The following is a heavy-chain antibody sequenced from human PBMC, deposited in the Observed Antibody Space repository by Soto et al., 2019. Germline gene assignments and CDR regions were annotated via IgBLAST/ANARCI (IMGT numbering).Heavy chain of an antibody. CDR2: IYYSGST. V-gene: IGHV4-59*01. D-gene: IGHD3-22*01. J-gene: IGHJ5*02. Sequence: SETLSLTCTVSGGSISSYYWSWIRQPPGKGLEWIGYIYYSGSTNYNPSLKSRVTISVDTSKNQFSLKLSSVTAADTAVYYCARVNYYESSGYPRFDPWGQGTLVTVSS. CDR3: ARVNYYESSGYPRFDP. CDR1: GGSISSYY.